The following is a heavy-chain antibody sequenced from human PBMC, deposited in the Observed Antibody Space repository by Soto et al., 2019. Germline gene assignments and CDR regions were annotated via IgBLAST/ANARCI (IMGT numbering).Heavy chain of an antibody. J-gene: IGHJ5*02. CDR2: IIPILGIA. Sequence: QVQLVQSGAEVKKPGSSVKVSCKASGGTFSSYTISWVRQAPGQGLEWMGRIIPILGIANYAQKFQGRVTITADKSTSTAYMELSSLRSEDTAVYYCARDSSGYDILTPFDPWGQGTLVTVSS. D-gene: IGHD3-9*01. CDR3: ARDSSGYDILTPFDP. CDR1: GGTFSSYT. V-gene: IGHV1-69*08.